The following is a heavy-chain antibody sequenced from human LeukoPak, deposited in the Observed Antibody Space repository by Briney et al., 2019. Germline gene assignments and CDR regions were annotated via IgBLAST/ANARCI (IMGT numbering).Heavy chain of an antibody. J-gene: IGHJ6*03. CDR3: ARVRGAAAGRGPHYYYMTS. CDR1: GGSFSGYY. D-gene: IGHD6-13*01. CDR2: INHSGST. Sequence: SETLSLTCAVYGGSFSGYYWSWIRQPPGKGLEWIGEINHSGSTNYNPSLKSRVTISVDTSKNQFSLKLSSVTAADTAVYYCARVRGAAAGRGPHYYYMTSGAKGPRSPSP. V-gene: IGHV4-34*01.